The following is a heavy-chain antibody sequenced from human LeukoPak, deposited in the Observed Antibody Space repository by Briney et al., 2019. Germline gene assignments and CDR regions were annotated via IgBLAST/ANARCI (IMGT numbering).Heavy chain of an antibody. D-gene: IGHD6-19*01. V-gene: IGHV3-21*01. J-gene: IGHJ4*02. CDR3: AREESSGIIDY. Sequence: GGSLRLSCAASGFTFSSYSMNWVRQAPGKGLEWVSSISSSSSYIYYADSVKGRFTISRDNAKNSLYLQMNSLRAEDTAVYYCAREESSGIIDYWGQGTLVTVSS. CDR2: ISSSSSYI. CDR1: GFTFSSYS.